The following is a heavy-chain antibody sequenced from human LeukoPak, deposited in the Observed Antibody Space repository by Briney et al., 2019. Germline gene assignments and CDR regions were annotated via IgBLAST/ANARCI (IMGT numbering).Heavy chain of an antibody. CDR3: ARGFGNCSGGSCYYGFDY. D-gene: IGHD2-15*01. Sequence: ASVKVSCKASGYTFTSYDINWVRQATGQGLEWVGWMNPNSGNTGYAQKFQGRVTMTRNTSISTAYMELSSLRSEDTAVYYCARGFGNCSGGSCYYGFDYWGQGTLVTVSS. CDR1: GYTFTSYD. J-gene: IGHJ4*02. V-gene: IGHV1-8*01. CDR2: MNPNSGNT.